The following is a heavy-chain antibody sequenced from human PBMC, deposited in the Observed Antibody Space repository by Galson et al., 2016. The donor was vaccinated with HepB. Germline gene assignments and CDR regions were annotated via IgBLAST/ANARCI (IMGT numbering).Heavy chain of an antibody. V-gene: IGHV1-69*06. CDR1: GGTFSSHA. Sequence: SVKVSCKASGGTFSSHAISWVRQAPGQGLEWMGGIIPIFATSKYAQKLQGRVTITADKSTSTAYMELSSLRSEDTAVYYCARTHYGSGEAPQAPYYYYGMDVWGQGTTVTVSS. CDR2: IIPIFATS. J-gene: IGHJ6*02. D-gene: IGHD3-10*01. CDR3: ARTHYGSGEAPQAPYYYYGMDV.